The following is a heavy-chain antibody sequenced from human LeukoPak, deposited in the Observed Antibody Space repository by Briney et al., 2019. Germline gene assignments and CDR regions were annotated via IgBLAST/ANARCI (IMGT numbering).Heavy chain of an antibody. CDR3: VRGNGNVGGRLDP. CDR2: LYAGGST. CDR1: GFTMSGIH. J-gene: IGHJ5*02. V-gene: IGHV3-66*01. D-gene: IGHD1-1*01. Sequence: GGSLRLSCTASGFTMSGIHMNWVRQAPGKGLDWVSGLYAGGSTYYAGSVTGRFTISRDDSKNTLYLQMTGLRVDDTAIYYCVRGNGNVGGRLDPWGQGAWVIVSS.